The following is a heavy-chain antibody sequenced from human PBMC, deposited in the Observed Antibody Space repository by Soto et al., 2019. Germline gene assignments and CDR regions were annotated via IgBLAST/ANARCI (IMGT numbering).Heavy chain of an antibody. J-gene: IGHJ4*01. Sequence: QLQLQESGPGLVKPSETLSLTCTVSGDSISSSSLYWGWIRQPPGKGLEWIGSVYYSGSTYYNPSVAGRVTTSVDTSKHPFSRSLRAVTAAAAAVYRCASQNDIVSGPPASQPVVPPSYFDFWGHGTLVTVSS. CDR1: GDSISSSSLY. D-gene: IGHD2-21*01. CDR3: ASQNDIVSGPPASQPVVPPSYFDF. CDR2: VYYSGST. V-gene: IGHV4-39*01.